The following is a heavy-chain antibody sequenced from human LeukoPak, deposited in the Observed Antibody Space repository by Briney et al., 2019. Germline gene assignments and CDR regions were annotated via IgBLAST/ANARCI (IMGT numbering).Heavy chain of an antibody. Sequence: PSETLSLTCAVYGGSFSGYYWSWIRQPPGKGLEWIGEINHSGSTNYNPSLKSRVTMSVDTSKNQFSLKLSSVTAADTAVYYCARSSDGDFDYWGQGTLVTVSS. CDR3: ARSSDGDFDY. J-gene: IGHJ4*02. CDR1: GGSFSGYY. V-gene: IGHV4-34*01. CDR2: INHSGST. D-gene: IGHD4-17*01.